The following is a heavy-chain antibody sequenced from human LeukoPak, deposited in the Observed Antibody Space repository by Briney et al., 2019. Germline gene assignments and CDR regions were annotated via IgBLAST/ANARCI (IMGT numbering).Heavy chain of an antibody. CDR2: ISSSSSYI. D-gene: IGHD6-19*01. CDR1: GFTFSSYS. CDR3: ARALSFRGAVAGTNDY. J-gene: IGHJ4*02. Sequence: KPGGSLRLSCAASGFTFSSYSMNWVRQAPGKGLEWVSSISSSSSYIYYADSVKGRFTISRDNAKNSLYLQMNSLRAEDTAVYYCARALSFRGAVAGTNDYWGQGTLVTVSS. V-gene: IGHV3-21*01.